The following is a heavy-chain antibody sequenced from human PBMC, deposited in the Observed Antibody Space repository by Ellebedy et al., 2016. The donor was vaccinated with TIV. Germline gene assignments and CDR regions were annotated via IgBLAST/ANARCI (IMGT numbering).Heavy chain of an antibody. CDR1: GYTFTRYG. CDR3: ARDNTVGGTNWFDP. J-gene: IGHJ5*02. V-gene: IGHV1-18*04. D-gene: IGHD6-19*01. Sequence: AASVKVSCKASGYTFTRYGFTWVRQAPGQGLEWMGWISGLNGKTKYARTVQGRVTLTTDTAARTVYMELTSLRSDDTAVYYCARDNTVGGTNWFDPWGQGTLVIVSS. CDR2: ISGLNGKT.